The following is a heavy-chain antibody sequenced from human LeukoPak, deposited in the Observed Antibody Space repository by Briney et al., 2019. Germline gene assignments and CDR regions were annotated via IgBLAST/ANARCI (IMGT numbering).Heavy chain of an antibody. CDR1: GGSISSSSYY. J-gene: IGHJ4*02. CDR2: IYYSGST. V-gene: IGHV4-39*07. D-gene: IGHD3-22*01. CDR3: ARGLYDSSGYDYFDY. Sequence: PSETLSLTCTVSGGSISSSSYYWGWIRQPPGKGLEWIGSIYYSGSTYYNPSLKSRVTISVDTSKNQFSLKLSSVTAADTAVYYCARGLYDSSGYDYFDYWGQGTLVTVSS.